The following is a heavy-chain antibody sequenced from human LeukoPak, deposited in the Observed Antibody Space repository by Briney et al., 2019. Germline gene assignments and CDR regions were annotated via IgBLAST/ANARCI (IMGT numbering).Heavy chain of an antibody. J-gene: IGHJ4*02. CDR1: GVTFTNYA. CDR2: VTVNSEAT. CDR3: TRYDTVTYALRSFAY. V-gene: IGHV3-23*01. Sequence: VGSLRLSCAASGVTFTNYAMSWGRETPGKGLEWVAVVTVNSEATYYADSVKGRFTVSRDNSQNTLYLQMNSLRAEDTAVYYCTRYDTVTYALRSFAYWGQAALVTVSS. D-gene: IGHD3-9*01.